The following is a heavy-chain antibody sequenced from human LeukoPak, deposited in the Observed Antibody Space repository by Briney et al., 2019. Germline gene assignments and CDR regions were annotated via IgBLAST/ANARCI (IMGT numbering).Heavy chain of an antibody. CDR1: GFTFSSYA. D-gene: IGHD4-17*01. Sequence: PGGSLRLSCAASGFTFSSYAMHCVRQAPGRGLEYVSAISSNGGSTYYANSVKGRFTISRDNSKNTLYLQMGSLRAEDMAVYYCASNGDSPYYFDYWGQGTLVTVSS. J-gene: IGHJ4*02. CDR2: ISSNGGST. CDR3: ASNGDSPYYFDY. V-gene: IGHV3-64*01.